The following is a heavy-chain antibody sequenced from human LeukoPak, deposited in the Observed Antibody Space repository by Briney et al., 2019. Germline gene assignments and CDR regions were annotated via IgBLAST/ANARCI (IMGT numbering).Heavy chain of an antibody. J-gene: IGHJ3*02. Sequence: SETLSLTCAVYGGSFSGYYWSWIRQPPGKGLEWIGSIYHSGSTYYNPSLKSRVTISVDTSKNQFSLKLSSVTAADTAVYYCARVAPMYYDFWSGYGWGAFDIWGQGTMVTVSS. V-gene: IGHV4-34*01. D-gene: IGHD3-3*01. CDR1: GGSFSGYY. CDR2: IYHSGST. CDR3: ARVAPMYYDFWSGYGWGAFDI.